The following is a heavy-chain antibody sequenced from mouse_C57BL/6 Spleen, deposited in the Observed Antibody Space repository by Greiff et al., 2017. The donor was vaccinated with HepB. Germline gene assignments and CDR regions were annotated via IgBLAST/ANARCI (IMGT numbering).Heavy chain of an antibody. V-gene: IGHV5-17*01. Sequence: LFNPLFSLKLSCSASGFTFSDYGMHWVRHAPEKGLEWVAYISSGSSTIYYADTVKGRFTISRDNAKNTLFLQMTSLRSEDTAMYYCATHYYGRDWYFDVWGTGTTVTVSS. CDR3: ATHYYGRDWYFDV. J-gene: IGHJ1*03. CDR1: GFTFSDYG. CDR2: ISSGSSTI. D-gene: IGHD1-1*01.